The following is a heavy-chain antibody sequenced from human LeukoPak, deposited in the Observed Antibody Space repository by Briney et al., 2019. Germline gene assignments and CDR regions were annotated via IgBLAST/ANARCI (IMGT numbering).Heavy chain of an antibody. D-gene: IGHD6-13*01. Sequence: SETLSLTCTVSGGSISSSSYYWGWIRQPPGKGLEWIGSIYYSGSTYYNPSLKSRVTISVDTSKNQFSLKLSSVTAADTAVYYCARHLGGSWYSDYWGQGTLVTVSS. CDR2: IYYSGST. V-gene: IGHV4-39*01. CDR3: ARHLGGSWYSDY. J-gene: IGHJ4*02. CDR1: GGSISSSSYY.